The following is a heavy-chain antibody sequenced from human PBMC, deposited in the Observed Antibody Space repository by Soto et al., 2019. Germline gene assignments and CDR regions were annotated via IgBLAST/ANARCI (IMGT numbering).Heavy chain of an antibody. V-gene: IGHV2-5*02. J-gene: IGHJ6*02. D-gene: IGHD3-3*01. CDR1: AISRSNSGVG. CDR2: IYWDDDK. Sequence: SCTTLGDPTKTLTLTRNSTAISRSNSGVGVGWTRQPPGKALEWLALIYWDDDKRYSPSLKSRLTITKDTSKNQVVLTMTNMDPVDTATYYCAHLRFLDYYYGMDVWGPGA. CDR3: AHLRFLDYYYGMDV.